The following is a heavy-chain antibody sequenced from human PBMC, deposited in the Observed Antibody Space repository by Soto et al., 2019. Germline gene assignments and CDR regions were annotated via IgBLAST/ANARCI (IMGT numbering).Heavy chain of an antibody. CDR3: ARSKTVHVGGPSYYYGMDV. D-gene: IGHD3-16*01. Sequence: PGGSLRLSCAASGFTFSSYAMHWVRQAPGKGLEWVAVISYDGSNKYYADSVKGRFTISRDNSKNTLYLQMNSLRAEDTAVYYCARSKTVHVGGPSYYYGMDVWGQGTTVTVSS. J-gene: IGHJ6*02. CDR2: ISYDGSNK. CDR1: GFTFSSYA. V-gene: IGHV3-30-3*01.